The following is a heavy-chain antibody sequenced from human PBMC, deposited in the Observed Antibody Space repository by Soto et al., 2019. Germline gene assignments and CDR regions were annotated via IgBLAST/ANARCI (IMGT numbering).Heavy chain of an antibody. CDR1: GYSFTNYG. CDR2: ISGFNGNT. Sequence: DQLVQSGAEVKKPGASVRVSCKASGYSFTNYGITWVRQAPGQRLEWMGWISGFNGNTHYAQKLQGRVTMTTDASTSTAYMELRSLRSDDTAVYYCARDRGVAPPVAGNTHYYYYMDVWGKGTTVTVSS. V-gene: IGHV1-18*01. CDR3: ARDRGVAPPVAGNTHYYYYMDV. D-gene: IGHD6-19*01. J-gene: IGHJ6*03.